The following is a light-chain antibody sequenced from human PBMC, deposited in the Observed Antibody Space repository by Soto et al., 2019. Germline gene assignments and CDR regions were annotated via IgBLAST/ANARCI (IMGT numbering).Light chain of an antibody. CDR3: SSYSSTTSYV. Sequence: QSVLTQPASVSGSPGQSITISCTGTTSDIGGYDFVSWFQQHPGKAPRLMIYDVSNRPSGVSDRFSGSKSGSTASLTISGLQAEDEADYYCSSYSSTTSYVFGPGTKVTVL. CDR2: DVS. J-gene: IGLJ1*01. CDR1: TSDIGGYDF. V-gene: IGLV2-14*01.